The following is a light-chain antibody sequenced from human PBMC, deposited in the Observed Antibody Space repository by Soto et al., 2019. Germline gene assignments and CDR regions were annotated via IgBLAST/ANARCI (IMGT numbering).Light chain of an antibody. CDR2: DVT. J-gene: IGLJ1*01. V-gene: IGLV2-14*01. Sequence: QSVRTQPAAVSGSPGQSITISCAGTSSDVGGYNFVSWYQQHPDKAPKLMIYDVTNRPSGVSNRFSGSKSGNTASLTISGLQAEDEADYYCTSYTSISTYVFGTGTKVPVL. CDR1: SSDVGGYNF. CDR3: TSYTSISTYV.